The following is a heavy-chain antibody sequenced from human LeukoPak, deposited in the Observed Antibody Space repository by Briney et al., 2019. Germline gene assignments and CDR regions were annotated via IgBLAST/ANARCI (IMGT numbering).Heavy chain of an antibody. J-gene: IGHJ3*02. CDR2: INNSGTST. CDR1: GFTFSSYA. V-gene: IGHV3-23*01. CDR3: ARNILFAFDI. Sequence: PGGSLRLSCAASGFTFSSYAMSWVRQAPGKGLEWVSTINNSGTSTYYADSVKGRFTISRDNSKNTLYLQVNSLRAEDTAMYYCARNILFAFDIWGQGTMVTVSS.